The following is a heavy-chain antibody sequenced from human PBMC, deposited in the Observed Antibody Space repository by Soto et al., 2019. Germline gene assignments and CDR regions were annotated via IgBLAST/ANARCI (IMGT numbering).Heavy chain of an antibody. CDR2: ITGSGGIT. CDR3: ATVIVVLPAAIPSDS. D-gene: IGHD2-2*01. Sequence: GGSLRLSCAASGFTFSSYAMNWVRQAPGKGLEWVSAITGSGGITYYADSVKGRFTISRYNSKNTLYLLMNSLRAEDTAVYYCATVIVVLPAAIPSDSWGQGTLVTVSS. V-gene: IGHV3-23*01. J-gene: IGHJ5*01. CDR1: GFTFSSYA.